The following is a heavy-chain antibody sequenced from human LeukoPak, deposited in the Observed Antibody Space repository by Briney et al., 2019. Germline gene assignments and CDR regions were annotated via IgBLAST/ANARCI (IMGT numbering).Heavy chain of an antibody. D-gene: IGHD4-17*01. Sequence: ASVKVTCKSSGGTFSCSAIGMVRQVPVPGLQSQGGIIPIFRTANYARKFQGRVSITADESTSTAYMELSSLRSEDTAIYYCARNRPEADDYGDYRYYYYRDVWGKGTTVTISS. CDR1: GGTFSCSA. CDR2: IIPIFRTA. J-gene: IGHJ6*03. CDR3: ARNRPEADDYGDYRYYYYRDV. V-gene: IGHV1-69*13.